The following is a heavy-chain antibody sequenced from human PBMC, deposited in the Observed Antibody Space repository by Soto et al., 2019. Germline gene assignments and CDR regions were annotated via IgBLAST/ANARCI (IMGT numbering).Heavy chain of an antibody. CDR2: IYHSGST. V-gene: IGHV4-4*02. Sequence: PSETLSLTCAVSGGSISSSNWWSWVRQPPGKGLEWIGEIYHSGSTNYNPSPKSRVTISVDKSKNQFSLKLSSVTAADTAVYYCNIAVAAKGYFDYWGQGTLVTVSS. J-gene: IGHJ4*02. CDR1: GGSISSSNW. CDR3: NIAVAAKGYFDY. D-gene: IGHD6-19*01.